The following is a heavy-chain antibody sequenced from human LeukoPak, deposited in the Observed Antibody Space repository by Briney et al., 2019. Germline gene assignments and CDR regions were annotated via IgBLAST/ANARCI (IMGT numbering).Heavy chain of an antibody. J-gene: IGHJ3*02. V-gene: IGHV3-23*01. D-gene: IGHD3-22*01. Sequence: GGSLTLSCAASGFSFNSYSMSWVRRAPGKGLEWVAAISGSGNSIYYAASVKGRFTISRDGLKNTLFLQMNSLSVEDTAVYYCAKDGGYDSREVAFDIWGQGTMVTVSS. CDR2: ISGSGNSI. CDR3: AKDGGYDSREVAFDI. CDR1: GFSFNSYS.